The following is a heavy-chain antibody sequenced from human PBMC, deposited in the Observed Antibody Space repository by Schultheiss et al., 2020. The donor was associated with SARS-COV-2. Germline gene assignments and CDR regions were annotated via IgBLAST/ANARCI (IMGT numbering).Heavy chain of an antibody. J-gene: IGHJ6*02. CDR3: ASTPGMDV. CDR2: ISWNSGSI. Sequence: SLKISCAASGFTFDDYAMHWVRQAPGKGLEWVSGISWNSGSIGYADSVKGRFTISRDNAKNSLYLQMNSLRAEDTAVYYCASTPGMDVWGQGTTVTVSS. D-gene: IGHD2-15*01. CDR1: GFTFDDYA. V-gene: IGHV3-9*01.